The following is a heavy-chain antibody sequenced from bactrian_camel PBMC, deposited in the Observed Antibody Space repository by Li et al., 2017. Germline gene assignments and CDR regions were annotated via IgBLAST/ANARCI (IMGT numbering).Heavy chain of an antibody. CDR1: VDTIGRYC. V-gene: IGHV3S55*01. CDR2: LDRDGTT. CDR3: AASEDCSGGYVRSNWDFGY. J-gene: IGHJ6*01. D-gene: IGHD2*01. Sequence: VQLVESGGGSVQVGGSLRLSCVASVDTIGRYCMGWFRQIPDKDREGVALLDRDGTTSYADSVKGRFTISEDNVKKTLHLQMDVLKPEDTAMFYCAASEDCSGGYVRSNWDFGYLGRGTQVTVS.